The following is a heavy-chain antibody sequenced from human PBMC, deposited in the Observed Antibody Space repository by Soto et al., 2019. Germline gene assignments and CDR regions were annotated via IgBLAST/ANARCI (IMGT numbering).Heavy chain of an antibody. D-gene: IGHD1-26*01. CDR1: GFSFNNYA. Sequence: GGSLRLSCGASGFSFNNYAMNWVRQAPGKGLEWVSGISPSGGNTYYTESVKGRFTISRANFKNTLYLQMNSLRAEDTAMYYCASDERAATAAFDIWGQGTMVTVSS. J-gene: IGHJ3*02. V-gene: IGHV3-23*01. CDR2: ISPSGGNT. CDR3: ASDERAATAAFDI.